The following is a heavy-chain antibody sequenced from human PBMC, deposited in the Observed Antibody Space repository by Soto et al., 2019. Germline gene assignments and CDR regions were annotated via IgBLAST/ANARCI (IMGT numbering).Heavy chain of an antibody. CDR2: MNIHTGQT. Sequence: QLVQSGGEVKKPGASVKVSCRTSDYSLDSDGFTWVRQAPGQGLEWVGWMNIHTGQTHYAQKFQDRVTMNIDTFTKTHYMEMTSLRSDDTAVYYCARRGNPYMDVWGQGTTLTVS. V-gene: IGHV1-18*01. J-gene: IGHJ6*02. CDR1: DYSLDSDG. CDR3: ARRGNPYMDV.